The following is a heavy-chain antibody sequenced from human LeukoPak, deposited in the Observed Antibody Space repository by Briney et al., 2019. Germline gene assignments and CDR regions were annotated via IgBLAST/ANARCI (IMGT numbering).Heavy chain of an antibody. J-gene: IGHJ4*02. CDR1: GDSVSSNSAA. Sequence: SQTLSLTCAISGDSVSSNSAAWNWIRQSPSRGLEWLGRTYYRSKWYKDYAVSVKSRITINPDTSKNQFSLQLNSVTPEDTAVYYCASPSYDFWGGAVDYWGQGTLVTVSS. CDR3: ASPSYDFWGGAVDY. V-gene: IGHV6-1*01. D-gene: IGHD3-3*01. CDR2: TYYRSKWYK.